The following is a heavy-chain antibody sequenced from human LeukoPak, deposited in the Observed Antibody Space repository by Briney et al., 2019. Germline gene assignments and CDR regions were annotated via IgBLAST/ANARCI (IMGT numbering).Heavy chain of an antibody. J-gene: IGHJ4*02. CDR3: AKVTIASAGTFDC. D-gene: IGHD6-13*01. CDR2: IWFDGSNR. Sequence: PGGSLRLSCAASGFTFSNYGMHWVRQAQGKGLEWVAIIWFDGSNRYYADSVKGRFTISRDSSRNTLFLQMDSLRAEDTALYYCAKVTIASAGTFDCWGQGTLVTVSS. V-gene: IGHV3-33*06. CDR1: GFTFSNYG.